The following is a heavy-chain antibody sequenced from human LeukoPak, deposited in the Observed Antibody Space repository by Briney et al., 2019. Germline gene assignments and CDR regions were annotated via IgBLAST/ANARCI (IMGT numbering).Heavy chain of an antibody. V-gene: IGHV3-23*01. CDR3: AKCGGSCYSAADS. CDR2: ISGNGDST. Sequence: GSLRLSCAASGFTFSSYSMNWVRQAPGKGLEWVSVISGNGDSTYYADSVKGRFTISRDNSKNTLYLQMNSLRVEDTAVYYCAKCGGSCYSAADSWGQGTLVTVSS. D-gene: IGHD2-15*01. CDR1: GFTFSSYS. J-gene: IGHJ4*02.